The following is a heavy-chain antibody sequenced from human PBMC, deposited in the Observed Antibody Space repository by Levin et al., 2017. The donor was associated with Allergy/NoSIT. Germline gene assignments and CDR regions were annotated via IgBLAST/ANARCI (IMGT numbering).Heavy chain of an antibody. Sequence: QSGGSLRLSCVASGFTFDDHTMHWVRQVPGKALEWVSLISWDGTVTYYADSVKGRFTISRDNSKNSLYLQMHSLRTEDTALYYCGREEYYNSNFVFDYWGLGTLVTVSS. J-gene: IGHJ4*02. D-gene: IGHD2/OR15-2a*01. CDR3: GREEYYNSNFVFDY. CDR1: GFTFDDHT. V-gene: IGHV3-43*01. CDR2: ISWDGTVT.